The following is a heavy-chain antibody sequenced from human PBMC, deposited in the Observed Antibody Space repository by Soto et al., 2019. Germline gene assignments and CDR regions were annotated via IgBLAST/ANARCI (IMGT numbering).Heavy chain of an antibody. J-gene: IGHJ6*02. Sequence: SETLSLTCTVSGGSISSSSYYWGWIRQPPGKGLEWIGSIYYSGSTYYNPSLKSRVTISVDTSKNQFSLKLSSVTAADTAVYYCARHALFSDYYYGMDVWGQGTTVTVSS. CDR1: GGSISSSSYY. CDR3: ARHALFSDYYYGMDV. CDR2: IYYSGST. V-gene: IGHV4-39*01. D-gene: IGHD3-10*01.